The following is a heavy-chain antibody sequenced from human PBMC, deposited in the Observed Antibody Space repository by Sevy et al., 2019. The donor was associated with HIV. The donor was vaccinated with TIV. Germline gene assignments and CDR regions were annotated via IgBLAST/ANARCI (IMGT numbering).Heavy chain of an antibody. CDR1: GGSIISGDYY. CDR3: ARDEGDYGDKSYYYGMDV. J-gene: IGHJ6*02. D-gene: IGHD4-17*01. V-gene: IGHV4-30-4*01. Sequence: SETLSLTCSVSGGSIISGDYYLSWVRQPPGRGLEWIGYIHYTGSTDNNPSLESRVTISVDTSKNQFSLKLTSVTAADTAVYYCARDEGDYGDKSYYYGMDVWGRGTTVTVSS. CDR2: IHYTGST.